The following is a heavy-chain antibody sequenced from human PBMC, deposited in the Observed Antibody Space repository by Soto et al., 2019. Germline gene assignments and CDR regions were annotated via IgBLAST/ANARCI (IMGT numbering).Heavy chain of an antibody. CDR2: IYYSGST. Sequence: PSETLSLTCTVSGGSISSYYWSWIRQPPGKGLEWIGYIYYSGSTNYNPSLKSRVTISVDTSKNQFSLKLSSVTAADTAVYYCARRGDWLPLVYWGQGTLVTVSS. CDR1: GGSISSYY. CDR3: ARRGDWLPLVY. D-gene: IGHD5-12*01. V-gene: IGHV4-59*08. J-gene: IGHJ4*02.